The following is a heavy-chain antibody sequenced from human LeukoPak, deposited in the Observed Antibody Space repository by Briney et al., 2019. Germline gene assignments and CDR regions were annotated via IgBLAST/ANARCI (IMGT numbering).Heavy chain of an antibody. V-gene: IGHV4-39*01. D-gene: IGHD3-22*01. CDR3: TSRGWIVGLVDY. J-gene: IGHJ4*02. CDR2: IYYSWTT. CDR1: GGSISSSSYY. Sequence: SETLSLTCTVSGGSISSSSYYWGWIRQPPGKGLEWIASIYYSWTTYYNPSLKSRVSISADTCKNQFSLKLSSVTATATAVYYCTSRGWIVGLVDYWGQGTLVTVSS.